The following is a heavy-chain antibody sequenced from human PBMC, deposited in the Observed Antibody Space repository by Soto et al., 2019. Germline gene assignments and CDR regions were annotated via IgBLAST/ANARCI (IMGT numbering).Heavy chain of an antibody. CDR1: GGSISSYY. CDR2: IYYSGST. CDR3: ARSASGIYGELLSPYYYYYGMDV. D-gene: IGHD3-10*01. Sequence: SETLSLTCTVSGGSISSYYWSWIRQPPGKGLEWIGYIYYSGSTNYNPSLKSRVTVSVDTSKNQFSLKLSSVTAADTAVYYCARSASGIYGELLSPYYYYYGMDVWGQGTTVTVSS. J-gene: IGHJ6*02. V-gene: IGHV4-59*01.